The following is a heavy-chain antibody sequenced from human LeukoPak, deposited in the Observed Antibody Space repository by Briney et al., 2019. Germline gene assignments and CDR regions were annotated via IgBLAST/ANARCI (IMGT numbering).Heavy chain of an antibody. J-gene: IGHJ4*02. CDR3: AREGGYDYRGVDY. D-gene: IGHD5-12*01. CDR2: IKEDGSRK. CDR1: GFTFSSYW. V-gene: IGHV3-7*03. Sequence: GGSLRLSCAASGFTFSSYWMSWVRLAPGKGLEWVANIKEDGSRKYYVDSVKGRFTISRDNSKNTLYLQMSSLRAEDTAVYYCAREGGYDYRGVDYWGQGTLVTVSS.